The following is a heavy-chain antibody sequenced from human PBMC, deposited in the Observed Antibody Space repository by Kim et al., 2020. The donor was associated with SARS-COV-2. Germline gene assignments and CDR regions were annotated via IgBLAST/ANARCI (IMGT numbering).Heavy chain of an antibody. Sequence: SETLSLTCSVSGVSITNYYWSWIRQPPGKGLEWIGHIFHTGRTTYNPSLKSRVTISVYVSKNHFSLKLSSVTAADTATYYCARQYYDSSGPYFDYWGQGTLAPVSS. V-gene: IGHV4-59*08. J-gene: IGHJ4*02. CDR2: IFHTGRT. D-gene: IGHD3-22*01. CDR1: GVSITNYY. CDR3: ARQYYDSSGPYFDY.